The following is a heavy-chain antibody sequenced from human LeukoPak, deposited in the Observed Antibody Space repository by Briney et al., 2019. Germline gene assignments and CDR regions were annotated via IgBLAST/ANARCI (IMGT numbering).Heavy chain of an antibody. CDR2: IYHSGST. CDR3: ARGRFTFNDY. CDR1: GGSISSGGYS. Sequence: SETLSLTCAVSGGSISSGGYSGSWIRQPPGKGLEWIGYIYHSGSTNYNPSLKSRVTISVDTSKNQFSLKLSSVTAAEPAMYYCARGRFTFNDYWGQGTLVTVSS. D-gene: IGHD2/OR15-2a*01. V-gene: IGHV4-30-2*01. J-gene: IGHJ4*02.